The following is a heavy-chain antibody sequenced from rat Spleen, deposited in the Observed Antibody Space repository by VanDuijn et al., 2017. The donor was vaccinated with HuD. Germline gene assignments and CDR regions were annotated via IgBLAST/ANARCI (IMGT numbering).Heavy chain of an antibody. Sequence: EVQLVESGGGLVQPGRSLKLSCAASGFTFSDYNMAWVRQAPKKGLEWVATISYDGSSTYYRDSVKGRFTISRDNAKSTLYLQMDSLRSEDTATYYWARQPPEGFDYRGQGVMVTGAS. CDR1: GFTFSDYN. V-gene: IGHV5-7*01. D-gene: IGHD1-11*01. J-gene: IGHJ2*01. CDR2: ISYDGSST. CDR3: ARQPPEGFDY.